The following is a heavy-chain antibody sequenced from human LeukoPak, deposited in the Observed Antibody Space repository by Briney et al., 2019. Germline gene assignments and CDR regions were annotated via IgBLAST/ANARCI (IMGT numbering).Heavy chain of an antibody. J-gene: IGHJ6*02. CDR3: ARDQRGTRMDV. CDR2: IYYSGST. D-gene: IGHD1-1*01. Sequence: PSETLSLTCTVSGGSISSYYWSWIRQPPGKGLEWIGYIYYSGSTYYNPSLKSRVTISVDTSKNQFSLKLSSATAADTAVYYCARDQRGTRMDVWGQGTTVTVSS. V-gene: IGHV4-59*06. CDR1: GGSISSYY.